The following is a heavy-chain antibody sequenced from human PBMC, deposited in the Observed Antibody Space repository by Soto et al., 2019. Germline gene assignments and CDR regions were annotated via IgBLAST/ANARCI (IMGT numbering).Heavy chain of an antibody. V-gene: IGHV5-51*01. CDR1: GYSFTSYW. D-gene: IGHD4-4*01. CDR2: IYPGDSDT. Sequence: EVQLVQSGAEVKKPGESLQISCKGSGYSFTSYWIGWVRQMPGKGLEWMGIIYPGDSDTRYSPSFQGQVIISADKSISTAYLQWSSLKASDTAMYYCARRVLQYHYPYHYAMDVWGQGTTVTVSS. J-gene: IGHJ6*02. CDR3: ARRVLQYHYPYHYAMDV.